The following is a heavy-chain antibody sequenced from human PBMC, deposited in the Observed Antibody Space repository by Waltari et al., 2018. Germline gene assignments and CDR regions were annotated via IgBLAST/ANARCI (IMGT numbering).Heavy chain of an antibody. CDR3: AKDSGYSMIRGRENS. CDR2: IDNSGDTT. J-gene: IGHJ4*02. CDR1: GFDYSSYA. V-gene: IGHV3-23*05. Sequence: VYLLESGGGLVQPGGSLRLSCVCSGFDYSSYAMSWVRQAPGKGLEWVSGIDNSGDTTYYAGSVKGRFTISRDDSRNTVYLHMTTLRVDDTAVYYCAKDSGYSMIRGRENSWGQGTLVIVSS. D-gene: IGHD3-10*01.